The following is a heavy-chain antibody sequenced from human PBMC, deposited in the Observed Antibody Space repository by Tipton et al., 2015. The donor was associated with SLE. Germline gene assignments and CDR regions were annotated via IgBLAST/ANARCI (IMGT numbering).Heavy chain of an antibody. J-gene: IGHJ4*02. CDR3: ARHMITGGEFDY. CDR2: IFYSGST. CDR1: RGSITSYY. Sequence: LRLSCTVSRGSITSYYWSWIRQPPGKGLEWIGYIFYSGSTNYNPSLKSRVTISVDTSKNQFSLKLSSVTAADTAVYYCARHMITGGEFDYWGQGTLVTVSS. D-gene: IGHD3-16*01. V-gene: IGHV4-59*08.